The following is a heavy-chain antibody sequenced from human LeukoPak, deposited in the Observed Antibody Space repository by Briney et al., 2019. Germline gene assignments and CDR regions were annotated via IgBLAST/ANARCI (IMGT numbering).Heavy chain of an antibody. CDR3: ARSDVDTAMVTAFDY. Sequence: KLGESLKISCKGSGYSFTSYWIGWVRQMPGKGLEWMGIIYPGDSDTRYSPSFQGQVTISADKSISTAYLQWSSLKASDTAMYYCARSDVDTAMVTAFDYWGQGTLVTVSS. D-gene: IGHD5-18*01. J-gene: IGHJ4*02. V-gene: IGHV5-51*01. CDR2: IYPGDSDT. CDR1: GYSFTSYW.